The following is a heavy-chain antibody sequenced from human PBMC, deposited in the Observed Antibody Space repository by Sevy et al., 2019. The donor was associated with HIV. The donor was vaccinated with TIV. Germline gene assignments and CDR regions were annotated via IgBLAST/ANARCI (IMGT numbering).Heavy chain of an antibody. D-gene: IGHD1-26*01. CDR2: IGSSGNYI. CDR3: ARDKGRYRGASLALDI. V-gene: IGHV3-21*01. Sequence: GGSLRLSCAASGFSFRSYYMNWVRQAPGKGLEWVSSIGSSGNYIYYGDSVKGRFTISRDNAKNSLYLQMNTLRAEDTAMYYCARDKGRYRGASLALDIWGQGTMVTVSS. CDR1: GFSFRSYY. J-gene: IGHJ3*02.